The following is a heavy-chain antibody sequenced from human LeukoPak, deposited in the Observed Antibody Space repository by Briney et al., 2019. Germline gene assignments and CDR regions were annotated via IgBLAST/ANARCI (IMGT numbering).Heavy chain of an antibody. CDR3: ARGRRYFDWLPEFDY. D-gene: IGHD3-9*01. V-gene: IGHV3-21*04. Sequence: GGSLRLSCAASGFTFSSYSMNWVRQAPGKGLEWVSSISSSSSYIYYADSVKGRFTISRDNAKNSLYLEMNSLRAEDTAVYYCARGRRYFDWLPEFDYWGQGTLVTVSS. CDR2: ISSSSSYI. J-gene: IGHJ4*02. CDR1: GFTFSSYS.